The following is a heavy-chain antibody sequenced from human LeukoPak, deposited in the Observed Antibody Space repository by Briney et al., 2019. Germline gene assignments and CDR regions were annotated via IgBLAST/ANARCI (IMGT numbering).Heavy chain of an antibody. D-gene: IGHD2-2*01. J-gene: IGHJ4*02. V-gene: IGHV3-7*01. CDR2: IKQDGSEK. Sequence: GGSLRLSCAASGLTFSDYWMSWVRQAPGKGLEWVANIKQDGSEKYYVDSVKGRFTISRDNAKNTLYLQKNTQRVEDTAIYHCATGRGSHGKCPLWGQGTLVSV. CDR1: GLTFSDYW. CDR3: ATGRGSHGKCPL.